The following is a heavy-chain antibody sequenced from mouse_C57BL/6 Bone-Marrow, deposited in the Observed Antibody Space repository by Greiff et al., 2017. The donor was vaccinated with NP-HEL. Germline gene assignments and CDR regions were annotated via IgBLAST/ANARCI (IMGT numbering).Heavy chain of an antibody. CDR3: AREGYYGSSVWYFDV. D-gene: IGHD1-1*01. V-gene: IGHV3-6*01. Sequence: EVKLVESGPGLVKPSQSLSLTCSVTGYSITSGYYWNWIRQFPGNKLEWMGYISYDGSNNYNPSLKNRISITRDPSKNQFFLKLNSVTTEDTATYYCAREGYYGSSVWYFDVWGTGTTVTVSS. CDR1: GYSITSGYY. J-gene: IGHJ1*03. CDR2: ISYDGSN.